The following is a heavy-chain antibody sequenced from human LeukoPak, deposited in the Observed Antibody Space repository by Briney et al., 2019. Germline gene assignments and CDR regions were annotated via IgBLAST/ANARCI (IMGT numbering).Heavy chain of an antibody. D-gene: IGHD5-18*01. CDR1: GYTFTGYY. J-gene: IGHJ4*02. CDR2: INPNSGGT. CDR3: ARGGLSGYGYVNYFDY. V-gene: IGHV1-2*02. Sequence: GASVKVSCKASGYTFTGYYMHWVRQAPGQGLEWMGWINPNSGGTNYAQKFQGRVTMTRDTSISTAYMELSRLRSDDTAVYYCARGGLSGYGYVNYFDYWGQGTLVTVSS.